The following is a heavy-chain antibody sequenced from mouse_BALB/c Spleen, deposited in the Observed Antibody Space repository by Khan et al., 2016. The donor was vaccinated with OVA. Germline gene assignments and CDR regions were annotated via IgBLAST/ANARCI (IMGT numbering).Heavy chain of an antibody. CDR1: GYSITSEYA. Sequence: EVKLLESGPGLVKPSQSLSLTCTVTGYSITSEYAWNWIRQFPGNKLEWMGHINYSGNTRSNPSLKSRTSITRDTSKNQFFLHLNSVTTEDTSTYFCARKDYYDYDPFPYWGQGTLVTVSA. CDR3: ARKDYYDYDPFPY. CDR2: INYSGNT. V-gene: IGHV3-2*02. J-gene: IGHJ3*01. D-gene: IGHD2-4*01.